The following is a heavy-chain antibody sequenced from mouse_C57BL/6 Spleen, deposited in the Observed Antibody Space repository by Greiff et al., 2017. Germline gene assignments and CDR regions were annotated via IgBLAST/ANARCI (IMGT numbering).Heavy chain of an antibody. Sequence: VMLVESGPGLVAPSQSLSITCSVSGFPLPSYGVHWVRQPPGKGLEWLVVIWSDRSTTYNSALKSRLSISKDNSKSQVFLKMNSLQTDDTAMYYCAREESFAWFAYWGQGTLVTVSA. CDR2: IWSDRST. J-gene: IGHJ3*01. CDR1: GFPLPSYG. CDR3: AREESFAWFAY. V-gene: IGHV2-6*03.